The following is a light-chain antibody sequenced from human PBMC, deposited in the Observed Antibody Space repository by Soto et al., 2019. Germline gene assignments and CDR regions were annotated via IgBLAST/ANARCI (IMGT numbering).Light chain of an antibody. V-gene: IGKV1-39*01. CDR2: AAS. J-gene: IGKJ4*01. CDR3: QQTYRTPLT. Sequence: DIQITQSPSSLSASVGDRVTIACRASQSISSYLNWYQQKPGQAPKLLIYAASSLHSGVPSRFSGSGSGTDFTLTISSLQPEDFATYSCQQTYRTPLTFGGGTKVDIK. CDR1: QSISSY.